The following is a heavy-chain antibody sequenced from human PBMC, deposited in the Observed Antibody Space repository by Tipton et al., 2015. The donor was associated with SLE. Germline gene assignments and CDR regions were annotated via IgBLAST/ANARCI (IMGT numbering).Heavy chain of an antibody. V-gene: IGHV4-34*01. Sequence: TLSLTCAVYGGSFSGYYWSWIRQPPGKGLVWIGEINHSGSTNYNPSLKSRVTISVDTSKNQFSLNLSSVTAADTAVYYCSRGLLETGDYWSQGTLVTVSS. CDR1: GGSFSGYY. CDR3: SRGLLETGDY. CDR2: INHSGST. J-gene: IGHJ4*02. D-gene: IGHD3-3*01.